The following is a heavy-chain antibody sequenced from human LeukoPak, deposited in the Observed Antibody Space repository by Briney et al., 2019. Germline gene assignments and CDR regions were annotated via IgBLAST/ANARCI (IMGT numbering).Heavy chain of an antibody. CDR1: GGTFSSYA. J-gene: IGHJ4*02. D-gene: IGHD4-17*01. CDR3: ARSTVAVAFDY. Sequence: GASVKVSCKASGGTFSSYAISWVRQAPGQGLEWMGMIYPSGGSTNYAQKFQGRVTMTRDMSTSTVYMELSSLRSEDTALYYCARSTVAVAFDYWGQGTLVTVSS. CDR2: IYPSGGST. V-gene: IGHV1-46*01.